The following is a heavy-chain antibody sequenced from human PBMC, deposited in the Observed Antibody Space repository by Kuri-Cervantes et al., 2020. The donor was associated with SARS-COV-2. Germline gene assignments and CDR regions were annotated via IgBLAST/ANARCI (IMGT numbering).Heavy chain of an antibody. J-gene: IGHJ4*02. V-gene: IGHV3-48*02. D-gene: IGHD3-22*01. CDR3: AREGYYDSSGYFDY. CDR1: GFTFSSYS. CDR2: ISSSSSTI. Sequence: GGSLRLSCAASGFTFSSYSMSWVRQAPGKGLEWVSYISSSSSTIYYADSVKGRFTISRDNAKNSLYLQMNSLRDEDTAVYYCAREGYYDSSGYFDYWGQGTLVTVSS.